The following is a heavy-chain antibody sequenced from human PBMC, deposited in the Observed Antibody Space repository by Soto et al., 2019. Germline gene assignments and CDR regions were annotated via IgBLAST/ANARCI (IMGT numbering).Heavy chain of an antibody. CDR3: TTSNLGVDF. CDR1: GLIFSDVW. CDR2: IKTKPDDGTI. V-gene: IGHV3-15*01. J-gene: IGHJ4*02. Sequence: GSVRLSCAASGLIFSDVWMTWVRQAPGKGLEWVGRIKTKPDDGTIDYAAPVRGRFTISRDDSKNTLYLQMTSLTPDDTGVYYCTTSNLGVDFWGPGTLVTVSS. D-gene: IGHD1-1*01.